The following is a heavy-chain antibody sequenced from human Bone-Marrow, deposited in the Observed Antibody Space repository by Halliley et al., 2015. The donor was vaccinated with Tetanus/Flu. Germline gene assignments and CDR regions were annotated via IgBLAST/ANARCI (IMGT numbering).Heavy chain of an antibody. CDR3: ARHNRGHNWNDLYSWFDT. Sequence: RETTNYNPSPESRLTMSIDTSNNHFSLKLTSVTAADSAVYYGARHNRGHNWNDLYSWFDTWGQGILVTVSS. V-gene: IGHV4-4*07. CDR2: RETT. D-gene: IGHD1-20*01. J-gene: IGHJ5*02.